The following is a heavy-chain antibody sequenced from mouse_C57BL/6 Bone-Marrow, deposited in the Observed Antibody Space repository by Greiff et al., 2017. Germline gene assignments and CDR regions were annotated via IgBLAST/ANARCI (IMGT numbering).Heavy chain of an antibody. CDR3: ARRGTTVGPAMDY. V-gene: IGHV5-15*01. CDR1: GFTFSDYG. Sequence: EVKLMESGGGLVQPGGSLKLSCAASGFTFSDYGMAWVRQAPRKGPEGVAFISNLAYSIYYADTVTGRFTISRENAKNTLYLEMSSLRSEDTAMYYCARRGTTVGPAMDYWGQGTSVTVSS. D-gene: IGHD1-1*01. CDR2: ISNLAYSI. J-gene: IGHJ4*01.